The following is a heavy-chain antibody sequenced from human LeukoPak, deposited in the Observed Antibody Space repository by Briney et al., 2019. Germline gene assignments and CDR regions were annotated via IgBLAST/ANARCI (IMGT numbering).Heavy chain of an antibody. V-gene: IGHV1-24*01. D-gene: IGHD3-22*01. J-gene: IGHJ4*02. CDR1: GYTLTELS. CDR2: FDLEDGET. CDR3: ATNSGGSSGYYYY. Sequence: GASVKVSCKVSGYTLTELSMHWVRQAPGKGLEWMGGFDLEDGETIYAQKFQGRVTMTEDPSTDTAYMELSSLRSEDTAVYYCATNSGGSSGYYYYWGQGTPVSASS.